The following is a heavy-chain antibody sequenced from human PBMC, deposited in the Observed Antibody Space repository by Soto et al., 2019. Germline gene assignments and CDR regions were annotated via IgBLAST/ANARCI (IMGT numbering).Heavy chain of an antibody. CDR1: GGSFSGYY. V-gene: IGHV4-34*01. Sequence: SETLSLTCAVYGGSFSGYYWSWIRQPPGKGLEWIGEINHSGSTNYNPSLKSRVTISVDTSKNQFSLKLSSVTAADTAVYYCARFSNHALWFGELLSSYYFDYWGQGTLVTVSS. CDR3: ARFSNHALWFGELLSSYYFDY. CDR2: INHSGST. J-gene: IGHJ4*02. D-gene: IGHD3-10*01.